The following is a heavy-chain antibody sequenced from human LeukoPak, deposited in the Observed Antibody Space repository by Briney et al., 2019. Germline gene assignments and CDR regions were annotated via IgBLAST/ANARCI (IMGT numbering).Heavy chain of an antibody. V-gene: IGHV4-38-2*02. CDR3: ARERRNYDFWSGQYYYYYYMDV. J-gene: IGHJ6*03. CDR1: GYSISSGYY. D-gene: IGHD3-3*01. Sequence: PSETLSLTCTVSGYSISSGYYWGWIRQPPGKGLEWIGSIYHSGSTYYNPSLKSRVTISVDTSKIQFSLKLSSVTAADTAVYYCARERRNYDFWSGQYYYYYYMDVWGKGTTVTVSS. CDR2: IYHSGST.